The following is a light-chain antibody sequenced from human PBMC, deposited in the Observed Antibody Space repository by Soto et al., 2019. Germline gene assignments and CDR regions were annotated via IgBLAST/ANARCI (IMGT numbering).Light chain of an antibody. CDR1: QSVSSN. Sequence: EXVMTQSPATLSVSPGERATLSCRASQSVSSNLAWYQQKPGQAPRLLISGASTRATDIPVRFSGSGSGTEFTLTISSLQSEDFAVYYCQQYNTWPKTFGQGTKVDIK. J-gene: IGKJ1*01. V-gene: IGKV3-15*01. CDR3: QQYNTWPKT. CDR2: GAS.